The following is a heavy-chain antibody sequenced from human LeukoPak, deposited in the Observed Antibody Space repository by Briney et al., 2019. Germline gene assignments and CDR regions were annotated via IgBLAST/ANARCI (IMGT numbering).Heavy chain of an antibody. CDR1: GFTFSSYA. D-gene: IGHD2-2*01. CDR3: ARDRFGCSSTSCYFGVSYHYGMDV. V-gene: IGHV3-30*04. Sequence: GGSLRLSCAASGFTFSSYAMHWVRQAPGKGLEWVAVISYDGSNKYYADSVKGRFTISRDNSKNTLYLQMNSLRAEDTAVYYCARDRFGCSSTSCYFGVSYHYGMDVWGQGTTVTVSS. J-gene: IGHJ6*02. CDR2: ISYDGSNK.